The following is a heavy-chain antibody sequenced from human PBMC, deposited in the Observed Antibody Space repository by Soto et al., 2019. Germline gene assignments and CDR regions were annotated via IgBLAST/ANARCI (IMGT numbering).Heavy chain of an antibody. J-gene: IGHJ4*02. Sequence: PRLSCAASGFTFSSYAMSWVRQAPGKGLEWVSAISGSGGSTYYADSVKGRFTISRDNSKNTLYLQMNSLRAEDTAVYYCAKVDTAMVWFFDYWGQGTLVTVSS. V-gene: IGHV3-23*01. CDR3: AKVDTAMVWFFDY. D-gene: IGHD5-18*01. CDR2: ISGSGGST. CDR1: GFTFSSYA.